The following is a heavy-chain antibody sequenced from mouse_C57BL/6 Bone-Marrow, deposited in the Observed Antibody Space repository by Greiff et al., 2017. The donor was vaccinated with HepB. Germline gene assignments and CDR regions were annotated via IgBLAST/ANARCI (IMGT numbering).Heavy chain of an antibody. CDR1: GFTFSSYG. D-gene: IGHD2-5*01. J-gene: IGHJ2*01. V-gene: IGHV5-6*01. Sequence: EVHLVESGGDLVKPGGSLKLSCAASGFTFSSYGMSWVRQTPDKRLEWVATISSGGSYTYYPDSVKGRFTISRDNAKNTLYLQMSSLKSEDTAMYYCARQGSYYSNYWYFDYWGQGTTLTVSS. CDR2: ISSGGSYT. CDR3: ARQGSYYSNYWYFDY.